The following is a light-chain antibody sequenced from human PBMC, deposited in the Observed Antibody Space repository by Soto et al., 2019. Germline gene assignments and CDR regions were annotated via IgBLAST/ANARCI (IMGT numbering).Light chain of an antibody. J-gene: IGKJ1*01. CDR1: QSVSSY. V-gene: IGKV3-11*01. CDR2: DAS. Sequence: EILLTQSPATLSLSPGERATLSCRASQSVSSYLAWYQQKPGQAPRLLIYDASNRATGIPARLSGSGSGTDFTITIRSLEPEDFAVYYCQQRSNWRTFGQGTKVDIK. CDR3: QQRSNWRT.